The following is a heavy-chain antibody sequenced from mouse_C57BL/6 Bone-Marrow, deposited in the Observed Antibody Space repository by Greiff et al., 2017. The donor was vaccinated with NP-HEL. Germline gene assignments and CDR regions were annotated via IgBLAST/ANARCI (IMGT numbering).Heavy chain of an antibody. J-gene: IGHJ3*01. CDR1: GYTFTSYW. Sequence: QVQLKQSGAELVMPGASVKLSCKASGYTFTSYWMHWVKQRPGQGLEWIGEIDPSDSYTNYNQKFKGKSTLSVDKSSSTAYMQLSSLTSEDSAVYYCARWGAYWGQGTLVTVSA. CDR2: IDPSDSYT. CDR3: ARWGAY. V-gene: IGHV1-69*01.